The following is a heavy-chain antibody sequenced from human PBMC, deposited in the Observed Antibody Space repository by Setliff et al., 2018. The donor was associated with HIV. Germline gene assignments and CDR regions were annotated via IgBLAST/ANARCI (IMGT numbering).Heavy chain of an antibody. Sequence: ASVKVSCKASGYAFSTYDINWVRQATGRRLEWMGWMNPNSGNTGYAQQFQGRITMTRNSSISTAYMDLSSLRSEDTAVYYCAIRREVVAAATTRRGLDIWGQGTMVTVSS. CDR3: AIRREVVAAATTRRGLDI. V-gene: IGHV1-8*02. CDR1: GYAFSTYD. J-gene: IGHJ3*02. D-gene: IGHD2-15*01. CDR2: MNPNSGNT.